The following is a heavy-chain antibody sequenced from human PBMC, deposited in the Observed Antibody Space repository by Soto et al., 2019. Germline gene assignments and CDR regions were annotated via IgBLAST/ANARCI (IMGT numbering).Heavy chain of an antibody. CDR2: INADNGNT. CDR3: ASSHIAAAPYGMDV. V-gene: IGHV1-18*01. Sequence: ASVKVSCKASGYTFTSYGISWVRQAPGQGLEWMGWINADNGNTNYSQKFQGRVTITRDTSASTAYMELSGLRSEDTAVYYCASSHIAAAPYGMDVWGQGTTVTVSS. J-gene: IGHJ6*02. CDR1: GYTFTSYG. D-gene: IGHD6-13*01.